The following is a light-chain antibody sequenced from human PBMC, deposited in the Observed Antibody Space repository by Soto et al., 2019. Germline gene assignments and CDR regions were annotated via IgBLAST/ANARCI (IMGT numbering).Light chain of an antibody. J-gene: IGKJ1*01. Sequence: EIVMTQSPATLSVSPGERYTLSCRASQSVSSKLAWYQQKPGQAPRLLIHGASTRATGIPTRFSGSGSGTDFTLTISSLEPEDFAVYYCQHYNNWPPWTVGPGTKVEIK. CDR2: GAS. CDR3: QHYNNWPPWT. CDR1: QSVSSK. V-gene: IGKV3-15*01.